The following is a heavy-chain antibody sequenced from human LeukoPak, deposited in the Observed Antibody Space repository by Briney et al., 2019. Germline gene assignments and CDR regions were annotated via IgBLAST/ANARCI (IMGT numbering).Heavy chain of an antibody. D-gene: IGHD4-17*01. CDR3: ATRTVITYHYYYGMDV. CDR2: FVPEDGET. Sequence: GASVKVSCKVSGYTLTELSMHWVRQAPGKGLEWMGGFVPEDGETIYAQKFQGRVTMTEDTSTDTAYMELSSLRSEDTAVYYCATRTVITYHYYYGMDVWGQGTTVTVSS. J-gene: IGHJ6*02. CDR1: GYTLTELS. V-gene: IGHV1-24*01.